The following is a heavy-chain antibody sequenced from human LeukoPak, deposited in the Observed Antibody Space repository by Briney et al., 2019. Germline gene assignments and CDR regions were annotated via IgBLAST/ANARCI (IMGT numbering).Heavy chain of an antibody. D-gene: IGHD4-23*01. J-gene: IGHJ4*02. Sequence: SETLSLTCSVSGSSISIGYYWGWIRQPPGKGLEWIGSIYHSGRTHYNPSPKSRITISVDTSKNQFFLKLKSVMAADTAVYYCARVATTVVTPDSFHYWGQGTLITVSS. CDR3: ARVATTVVTPDSFHY. CDR2: IYHSGRT. CDR1: GSSISIGYY. V-gene: IGHV4-38-2*02.